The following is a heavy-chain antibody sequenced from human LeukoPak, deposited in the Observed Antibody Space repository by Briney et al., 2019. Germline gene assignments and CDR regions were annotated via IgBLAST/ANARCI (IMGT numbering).Heavy chain of an antibody. J-gene: IGHJ4*02. CDR1: GFTVSANY. V-gene: IGHV3-66*01. Sequence: GSLRLSCAASGFTVSANYMSWVRPAPGKGREWVSIIYSGGSTYYADSVKGRFTISRDNSKNTLYLQMNSLRAEDTAVYYCARVFGDYVDYWGQGTLVTVSS. CDR3: ARVFGDYVDY. CDR2: IYSGGST. D-gene: IGHD2-21*01.